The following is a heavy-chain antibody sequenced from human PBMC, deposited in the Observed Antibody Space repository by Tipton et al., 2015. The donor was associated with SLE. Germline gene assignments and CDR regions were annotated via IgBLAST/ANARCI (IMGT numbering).Heavy chain of an antibody. Sequence: TLSLTCAVYGGSFSAYYWSWIRQPPGKGLEWIGEINHSGSTNYNPSLKSRVTISVDTSKNQFSLKLSSVTAADTALYYCARPGSPFWSGYPVDYWGQGTRVTISS. CDR2: INHSGST. V-gene: IGHV4-34*01. CDR1: GGSFSAYY. D-gene: IGHD3-3*01. CDR3: ARPGSPFWSGYPVDY. J-gene: IGHJ4*02.